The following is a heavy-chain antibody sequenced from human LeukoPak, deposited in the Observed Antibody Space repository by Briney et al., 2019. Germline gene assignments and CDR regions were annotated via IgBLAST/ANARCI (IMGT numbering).Heavy chain of an antibody. CDR2: FIPILGIA. CDR1: GRTFSSYA. V-gene: IGHV1-69*04. D-gene: IGHD2-2*02. CDR3: ASIARSEGVPASISGMDV. Sequence: SVKVPCVASGRTFSSYAISWVRQAPGQGLEWMGRFIPILGIANYAQKFQGRVTITADKSTSTAYMELSSLRSEDWALCYRASIARSEGVPASISGMDVWGQGTTVTVSS. J-gene: IGHJ6*02.